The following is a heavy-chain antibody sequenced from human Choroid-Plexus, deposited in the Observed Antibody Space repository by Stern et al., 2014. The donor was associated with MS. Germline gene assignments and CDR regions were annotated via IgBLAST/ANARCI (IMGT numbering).Heavy chain of an antibody. D-gene: IGHD2/OR15-2a*01. CDR3: AKDRQYLTYFFDH. J-gene: IGHJ5*02. CDR2: VSYDGSNK. V-gene: IGHV3-30*18. Sequence: AQLVESGGGVVQPGRPLRLACVASGFTFGSCAMPWVRQAPGKGLERVAGVSYDGSNKYYADSVKGRFTISRNNSQNTLYMQMSSLRPEDTAVYYCAKDRQYLTYFFDHWGQGSLVTVSS. CDR1: GFTFGSCA.